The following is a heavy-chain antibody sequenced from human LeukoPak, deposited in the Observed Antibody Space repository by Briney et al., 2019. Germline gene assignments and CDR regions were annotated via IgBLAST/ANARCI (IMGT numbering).Heavy chain of an antibody. D-gene: IGHD4-11*01. CDR1: GGSFSGYY. J-gene: IGHJ6*02. Sequence: PSETLSLTCAVYGGSFSGYYWSWIRQPPGKGLEWIGEINHSGSTNYNPSLKCRVTISVDTSKNQFSLELSSVTAADTAVYYCARVTSVALYYYYYYGMDVWGQGTTVTVSS. CDR3: ARVTSVALYYYYYYGMDV. V-gene: IGHV4-34*01. CDR2: INHSGST.